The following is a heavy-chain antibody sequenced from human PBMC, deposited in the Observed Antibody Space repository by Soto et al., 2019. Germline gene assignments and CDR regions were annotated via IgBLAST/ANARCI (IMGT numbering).Heavy chain of an antibody. CDR1: GGSVSSGSYY. Sequence: PSETLSLTCTVSGGSVSSGSYYWSWIRQPPGKGLEWIGYIYYSGSTNYNPSLKSRVTISVDTSKNQFSLKLSSVTAADTAVYYCARGRGSSWSNWFDPWGQGTLVTVSS. V-gene: IGHV4-61*01. CDR2: IYYSGST. D-gene: IGHD6-13*01. J-gene: IGHJ5*02. CDR3: ARGRGSSWSNWFDP.